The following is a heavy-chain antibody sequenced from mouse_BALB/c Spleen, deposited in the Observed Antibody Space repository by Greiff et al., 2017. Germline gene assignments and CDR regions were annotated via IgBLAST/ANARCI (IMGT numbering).Heavy chain of an antibody. CDR3: ARGGYPNYFDY. V-gene: IGHV5-17*02. Sequence: EVKLVESGGGLVQPGGSQKLSCAASGFTFSSFGMHWVRQAPEKGLEWVAYISSGSSTIYYADTVKGRFTISRDNPKNTLFLQMTSLRSEDTAMYYCARGGYPNYFDYWGQGTTLTVSS. J-gene: IGHJ2*01. CDR2: ISSGSSTI. CDR1: GFTFSSFG.